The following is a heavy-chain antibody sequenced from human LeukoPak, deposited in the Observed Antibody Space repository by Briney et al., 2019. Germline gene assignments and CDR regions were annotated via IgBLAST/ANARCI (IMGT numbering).Heavy chain of an antibody. CDR3: ARDLYYGSGSPRTDY. J-gene: IGHJ4*02. Sequence: PGGSLRLSCAASGFTFSDYYMSWIRQAPGKGLEWVSYISSSGSTIYYADSVKGRFTISRDNAKNSLYLQMNSLRAEDTAVYYCARDLYYGSGSPRTDYWGQGTLVTVSS. D-gene: IGHD3-10*01. CDR1: GFTFSDYY. CDR2: ISSSGSTI. V-gene: IGHV3-11*01.